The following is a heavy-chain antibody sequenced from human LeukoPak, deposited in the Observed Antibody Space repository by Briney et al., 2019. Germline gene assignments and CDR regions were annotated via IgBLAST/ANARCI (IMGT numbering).Heavy chain of an antibody. Sequence: GGSLRLSCAASGFTFSSYAMTWVRQAPGKGLEWVSGISNSGGFTYYADSVKGRLTISRDNSKNTLYLQMNSLRAEDTALYYCAILYSTNYWGQGTLVTVSS. CDR1: GFTFSSYA. CDR3: AILYSTNY. V-gene: IGHV3-23*01. CDR2: ISNSGGFT. D-gene: IGHD6-13*01. J-gene: IGHJ4*02.